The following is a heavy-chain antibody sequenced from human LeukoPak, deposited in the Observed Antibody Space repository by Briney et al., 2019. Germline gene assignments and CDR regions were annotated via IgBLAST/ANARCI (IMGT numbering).Heavy chain of an antibody. CDR2: IIPIFGTA. CDR3: AREYQDDSTIYGMDV. V-gene: IGHV1-69*13. D-gene: IGHD2-2*01. J-gene: IGHJ6*02. Sequence: ASVKASCKASGGTFTSYAISWVRQAPGQGLEWMGGIIPIFGTANYAQKFQGRVTITADESTSTAYMELSSLRSEDTAVYYCAREYQDDSTIYGMDVWGQGTTVTVSS. CDR1: GGTFTSYA.